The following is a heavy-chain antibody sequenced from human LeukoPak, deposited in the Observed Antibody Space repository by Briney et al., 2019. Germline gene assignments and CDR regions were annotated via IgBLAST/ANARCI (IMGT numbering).Heavy chain of an antibody. D-gene: IGHD2-2*01. Sequence: SETLSLTCAVSGGSISSGGYSWSWIRQPPGKGLEWIGYIYHSGSTYYNPSLKSRVTISVDTSKNQFSLKLSSVTAADTAVYYCARALIVVVPASFDPWGQGTLVTVSS. V-gene: IGHV4-30-2*01. J-gene: IGHJ5*02. CDR1: GGSISSGGYS. CDR3: ARALIVVVPASFDP. CDR2: IYHSGST.